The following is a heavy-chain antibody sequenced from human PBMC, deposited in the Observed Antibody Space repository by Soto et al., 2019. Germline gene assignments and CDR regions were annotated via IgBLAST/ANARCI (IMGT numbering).Heavy chain of an antibody. CDR3: ARGSSRGAYYYYYYMDV. CDR1: GGTFSSYA. Sequence: ASVKVSCKASGGTFSSYAISWVRQATGQGLEWMGWMNPNSGNTGYAQKFQGRVTMTRNTSISTAYMELSSLRSEDTAVYYCARGSSRGAYYYYYYMDVWGKGTTVTVSS. CDR2: MNPNSGNT. D-gene: IGHD3-10*01. V-gene: IGHV1-8*02. J-gene: IGHJ6*03.